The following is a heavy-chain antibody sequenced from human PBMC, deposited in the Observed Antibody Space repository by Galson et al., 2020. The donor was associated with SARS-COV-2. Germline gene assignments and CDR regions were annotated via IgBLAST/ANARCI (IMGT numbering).Heavy chain of an antibody. CDR3: ARSKWFDH. V-gene: IGHV4-34*01. CDR1: GGSFSGHY. CDR2: INDGGST. J-gene: IGHJ5*02. Sequence: SETLSLTCAVYGGSFSGHYWSWIRQPPGKGLEWIGQINDGGSTNYNPSLKSRVTISTDTSKNQFSLRLTSVTAADTAVYYCARSKWFDHWGQGTLVTVSS.